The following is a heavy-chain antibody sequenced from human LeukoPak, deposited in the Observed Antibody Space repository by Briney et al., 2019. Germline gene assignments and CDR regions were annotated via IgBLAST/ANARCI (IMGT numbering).Heavy chain of an antibody. CDR2: ISWNSGSI. J-gene: IGHJ6*02. CDR1: GFTFDDYA. D-gene: IGHD5-18*01. Sequence: GGSLRLSCAASGFTFDDYAMHWVRQAPGKGLEWVSGISWNSGSIGYVDSVKGRFTISRDNAKNSLYLQMNSLRAEDTALYYCAKDIGYSYGLRYYHGMDVWGQGTMVTVSS. V-gene: IGHV3-9*01. CDR3: AKDIGYSYGLRYYHGMDV.